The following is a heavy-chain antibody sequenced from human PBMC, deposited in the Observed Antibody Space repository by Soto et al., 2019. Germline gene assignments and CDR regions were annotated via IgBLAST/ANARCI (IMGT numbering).Heavy chain of an antibody. Sequence: PGGSLRLSCAASGFTFSSYGMHWVRQAPGKGLEWVAVIWYDGSNKYYADSVKGRFTISRDNSKNTLYLQMNSLRAEDTAVYYCARDVGTDEMDGYNLDYYYGMDVWGQGTTVTVSS. CDR3: ARDVGTDEMDGYNLDYYYGMDV. D-gene: IGHD5-12*01. V-gene: IGHV3-33*01. CDR1: GFTFSSYG. CDR2: IWYDGSNK. J-gene: IGHJ6*02.